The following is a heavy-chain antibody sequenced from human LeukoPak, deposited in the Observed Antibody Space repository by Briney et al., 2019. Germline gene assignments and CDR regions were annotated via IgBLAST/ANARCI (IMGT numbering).Heavy chain of an antibody. D-gene: IGHD5/OR15-5a*01. J-gene: IGHJ3*02. CDR2: IIPMFGTT. V-gene: IGHV1-69*06. CDR1: GGTFSSYS. CDR3: ARDSNPNDGQVFYDAFDI. Sequence: SVKVSCKASGGTFSSYSISWVRQAPGQGLEWMGVIIPMFGTTTYAQRFQGRVTITADKSTSTAYMELSSLRSEDTAVYYCARDSNPNDGQVFYDAFDIWGQGTMVTVSS.